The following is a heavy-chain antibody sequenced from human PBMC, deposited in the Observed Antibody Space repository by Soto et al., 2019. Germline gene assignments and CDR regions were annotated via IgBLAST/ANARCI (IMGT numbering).Heavy chain of an antibody. J-gene: IGHJ4*02. V-gene: IGHV1-2*02. CDR1: GYTFTGYY. CDR2: INPNSGGT. Sequence: ASVKVSCKASGYTFTGYYMHWVRQAPGQGLEWMGWINPNSGGTNYAQKFQGRVTMTRDTSISTAYMELSRLRSDDTAVYYCARVRGSSSSIFDYWGQGTLVTVSS. D-gene: IGHD6-6*01. CDR3: ARVRGSSSSIFDY.